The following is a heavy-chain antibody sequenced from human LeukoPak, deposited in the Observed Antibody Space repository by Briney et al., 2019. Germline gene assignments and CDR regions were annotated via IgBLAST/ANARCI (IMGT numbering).Heavy chain of an antibody. CDR3: ATELRWKDH. J-gene: IGHJ4*02. V-gene: IGHV1-2*02. CDR2: ISPNSGGT. Sequence: GASVKVSCKASGYTFTGYYMHWVRQAPGQGLEWMGWISPNSGGTNYAQKFQGRVTMTRDTSTSTVYMELSSLRSEDTAVYYCATELRWKDHWGQGTLVTVSS. CDR1: GYTFTGYY. D-gene: IGHD4-23*01.